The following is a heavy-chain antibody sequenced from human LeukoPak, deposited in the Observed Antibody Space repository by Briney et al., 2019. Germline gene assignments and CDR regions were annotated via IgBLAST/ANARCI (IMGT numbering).Heavy chain of an antibody. CDR2: ISGSSGST. J-gene: IGHJ4*02. CDR3: AKDVAGLNPYYFDY. Sequence: GGSLRLSCAASGFTFSDYYMSWIRQAPGKGLEWVSAISGSSGSTYYADSVKGRFAISRDSSKNTLYLQMNSLRAEDTAVYYCAKDVAGLNPYYFDYWGQGTLVTVSS. CDR1: GFTFSDYY. V-gene: IGHV3-23*01. D-gene: IGHD3-16*01.